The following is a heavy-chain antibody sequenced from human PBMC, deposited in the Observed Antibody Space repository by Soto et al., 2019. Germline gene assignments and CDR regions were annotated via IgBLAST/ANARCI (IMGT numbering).Heavy chain of an antibody. CDR3: ARTAWVRFDL. D-gene: IGHD5-18*01. V-gene: IGHV4-4*02. CDR1: GAPISGSVW. J-gene: IGHJ4*02. CDR2: VFHSGGA. Sequence: PSETLSLTCAVSGAPISGSVWWAWVRQPPGKGLEWIGEVFHSGGANYNPSLKSRVSMSVDTSRSQFSLELHSVTAADKAVYYCARTAWVRFDLWGQGIMVTVSS.